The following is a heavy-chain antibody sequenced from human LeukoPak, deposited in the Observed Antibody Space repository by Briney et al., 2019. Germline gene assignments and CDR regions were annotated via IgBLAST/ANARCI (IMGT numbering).Heavy chain of an antibody. D-gene: IGHD3-22*01. J-gene: IGHJ4*02. CDR1: GYTFTSYD. Sequence: ASVKVSCKASGYTFTSYDINWVRQATGQGLEWMGWMNPNSGNTGYAQKFQGRVTMTRNTSISTAYMELSSLRSEDTAVYYCARDLGTATTEYYYDSSGYYCGYWGQGTLVTVSS. V-gene: IGHV1-8*01. CDR3: ARDLGTATTEYYYDSSGYYCGY. CDR2: MNPNSGNT.